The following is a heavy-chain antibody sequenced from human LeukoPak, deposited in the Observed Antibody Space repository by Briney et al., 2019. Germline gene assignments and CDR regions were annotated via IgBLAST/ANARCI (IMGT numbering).Heavy chain of an antibody. CDR3: ARVLRYCSGGNCYSGGLGYMDV. J-gene: IGHJ6*03. CDR2: ISSSGTTI. Sequence: GGSLRLSCAASGFTFSSYEMNWGRPAPGKGLEWGSYISSSGTTIYYADSVKGRFTISRDTAKDSLFLQMNSLRAEDTAVYYCARVLRYCSGGNCYSGGLGYMDVWGKGTMVTISS. V-gene: IGHV3-48*03. D-gene: IGHD2-15*01. CDR1: GFTFSSYE.